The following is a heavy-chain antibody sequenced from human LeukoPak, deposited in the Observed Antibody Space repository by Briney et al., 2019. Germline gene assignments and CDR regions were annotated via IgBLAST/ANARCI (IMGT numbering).Heavy chain of an antibody. CDR2: IYYIGST. V-gene: IGHV4-59*01. CDR1: GGSISSYY. Sequence: PSETLSLTCTVSGGSISSYYWAWMRQPPGKGLEWIGHIYYIGSTNYNPSLKSRVTISVDTSKNQFSLKLSSVTAADTAVYYCARVTGYMIEDYFDYWGQGTLVTVSS. J-gene: IGHJ4*02. D-gene: IGHD3-22*01. CDR3: ARVTGYMIEDYFDY.